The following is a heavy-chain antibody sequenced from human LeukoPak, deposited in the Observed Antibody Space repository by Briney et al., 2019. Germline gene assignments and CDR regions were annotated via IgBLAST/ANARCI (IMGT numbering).Heavy chain of an antibody. J-gene: IGHJ4*02. V-gene: IGHV1-8*01. CDR3: ARVRAIFGVGNFDC. Sequence: AASVKVSCKASGYTFTSYDINWVRQATGQGLEWMGWMNPNSGNTGYAQKFQGRVTMTRNTSISTAYMELSSLRSEDTAVYYCARVRAIFGVGNFDCWGQGTLVTVSS. D-gene: IGHD3-3*01. CDR2: MNPNSGNT. CDR1: GYTFTSYD.